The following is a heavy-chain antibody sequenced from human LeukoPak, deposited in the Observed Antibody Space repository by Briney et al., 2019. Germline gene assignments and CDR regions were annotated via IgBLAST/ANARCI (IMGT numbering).Heavy chain of an antibody. D-gene: IGHD3-22*01. V-gene: IGHV1-8*01. Sequence: GASVKVSCKASGYTFTSHDINWVRQATGQGLEWMGWMNPNSGNTGYAQKFQGRVTMTRNTSISTAYMELSSLRSEDTAVYYCARTYYYDSSGYYYEGYYYYYYMDVWGKGTTVTISS. CDR3: ARTYYYDSSGYYYEGYYYYYYMDV. CDR1: GYTFTSHD. CDR2: MNPNSGNT. J-gene: IGHJ6*03.